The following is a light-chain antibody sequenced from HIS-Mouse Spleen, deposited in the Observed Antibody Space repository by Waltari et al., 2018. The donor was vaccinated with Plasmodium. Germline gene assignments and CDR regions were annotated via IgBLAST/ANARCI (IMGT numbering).Light chain of an antibody. V-gene: IGLV3-27*01. CDR3: YAAADNNWV. J-gene: IGLJ3*02. Sequence: SYELTQPSSVSVSPGQTARITCSGDVLAKQYARWFQQKPGQAPVLVNYKDSERPSGIPEGSAGSRSGTTVTLTISGAQVEDEADYYCYAAADNNWVFGGGTKLTVL. CDR2: KDS. CDR1: VLAKQY.